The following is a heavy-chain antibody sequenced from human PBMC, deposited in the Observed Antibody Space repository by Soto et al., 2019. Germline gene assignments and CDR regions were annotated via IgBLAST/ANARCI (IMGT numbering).Heavy chain of an antibody. CDR3: AKDGGASSGTFDY. D-gene: IGHD6-19*01. CDR2: ISYDGSNK. Sequence: GGSLRLSCAASGFTFSSYGMHWVRQAPGKGLEWVAVISYDGSNKYYADSVKGRFTISRDNSKNTLYMQMNSLRAEDTAVYYYAKDGGASSGTFDYWGQGTMVTVYS. J-gene: IGHJ4*02. V-gene: IGHV3-30*18. CDR1: GFTFSSYG.